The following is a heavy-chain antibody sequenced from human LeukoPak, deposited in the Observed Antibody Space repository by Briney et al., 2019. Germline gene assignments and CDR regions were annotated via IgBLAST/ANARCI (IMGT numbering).Heavy chain of an antibody. CDR2: IFYSGST. J-gene: IGHJ4*02. Sequence: SETLSLPCTVSGGSISTSNYYWGWVRQPPGKGLEWIGNIFYSGSTYYSPSLKSRVTISLDTSRNQFSLKLNSVTAADTAVYYCAREVGDGYPDYWGQGTLVTVSS. CDR3: AREVGDGYPDY. CDR1: GGSISTSNYY. V-gene: IGHV4-39*07. D-gene: IGHD5-24*01.